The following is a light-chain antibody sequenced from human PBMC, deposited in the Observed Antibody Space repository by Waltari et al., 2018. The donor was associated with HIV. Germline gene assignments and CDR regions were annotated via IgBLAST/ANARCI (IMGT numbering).Light chain of an antibody. Sequence: DIQMTQSPSTLSASVGDRVTITCRASQTITSWLAWYQQKPGKAPNLLIYKASSLERGVPSRFSGSGSGTEFTLTISSLQPEDFATYYCQQYNNYPWTFGQGTKVEIK. J-gene: IGKJ1*01. V-gene: IGKV1-5*03. CDR1: QTITSW. CDR3: QQYNNYPWT. CDR2: KAS.